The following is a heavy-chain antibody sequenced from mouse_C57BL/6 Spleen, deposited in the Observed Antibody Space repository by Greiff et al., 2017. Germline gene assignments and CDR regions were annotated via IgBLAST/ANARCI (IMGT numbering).Heavy chain of an antibody. CDR1: GYTFTSSW. CDR2: INPSSGYT. J-gene: IGHJ2*01. CDR3: ARSGYYGSSYYFDY. V-gene: IGHV1-7*01. D-gene: IGHD1-1*01. Sequence: VQLQQSGAELAKPGASVKLSCKASGYTFTSSWMHWVKQRPGQGLEWIGYINPSSGYTKYNQKFKDKATLTADNSSSTAYMQLSSLTSEDSAVYYGARSGYYGSSYYFDYWGQGTTLTVSS.